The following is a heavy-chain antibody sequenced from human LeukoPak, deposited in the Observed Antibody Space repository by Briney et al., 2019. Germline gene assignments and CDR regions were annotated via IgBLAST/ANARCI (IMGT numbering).Heavy chain of an antibody. J-gene: IGHJ4*02. CDR1: GGSISYYY. Sequence: SETLSLTCTVSGGSISYYYWSWIRQPAGKGLEWIGRIYTSGSTNYNPSPKSRGTMSVDTSKNKFYLKLSSVTAGDTAIYFCARGHGGYCGGGSCYLDYWGQGTLVTVSS. D-gene: IGHD2-15*01. CDR2: IYTSGST. V-gene: IGHV4-4*07. CDR3: ARGHGGYCGGGSCYLDY.